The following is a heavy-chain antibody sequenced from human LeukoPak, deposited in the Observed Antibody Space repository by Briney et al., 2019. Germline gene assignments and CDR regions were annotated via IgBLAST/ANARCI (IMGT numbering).Heavy chain of an antibody. CDR2: IWYDGSNK. J-gene: IGHJ4*02. D-gene: IGHD4-17*01. CDR3: ARDRNGNYGRWGFDY. V-gene: IGHV3-33*01. CDR1: GYTFSSYG. Sequence: GRSLRLSCAASGYTFSSYGMHWVRQAPGKGLEWVAVIWYDGSNKYYADSVKGRFTISRDNSKNTLYLQMNSLRAEDTAVYYCARDRNGNYGRWGFDYWGQGTLVTVSS.